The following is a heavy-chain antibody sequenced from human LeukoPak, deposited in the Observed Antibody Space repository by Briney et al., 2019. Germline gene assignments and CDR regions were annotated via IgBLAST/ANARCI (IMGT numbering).Heavy chain of an antibody. Sequence: SGTLSLTCTVSGGSISSYYCSWIRQPPGKGLEWIGYISNSGSTNYNPSLKSRIIISVDTSKNRFSLKLSSVTAADTAVYFCARGAFNYYDTIGYSNDAFDIWGQGTMVTVSS. J-gene: IGHJ3*02. CDR1: GGSISSYY. CDR2: ISNSGST. D-gene: IGHD3-22*01. V-gene: IGHV4-59*12. CDR3: ARGAFNYYDTIGYSNDAFDI.